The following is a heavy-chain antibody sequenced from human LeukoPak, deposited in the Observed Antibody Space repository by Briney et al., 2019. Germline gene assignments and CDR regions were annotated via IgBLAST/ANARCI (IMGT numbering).Heavy chain of an antibody. CDR3: ARYLRYCSSTSCYGYYYYMDV. CDR2: ISHSSSTI. J-gene: IGHJ6*03. V-gene: IGHV3-48*01. D-gene: IGHD2-2*01. Sequence: GGSLRLSCAASGFTFSSYSMNWVRQAPGKGLEWVSYISHSSSTIYYADSVKGRFTISRDNAKKSLYLQMNSLRAEDTAVYYCARYLRYCSSTSCYGYYYYMDVWGKGTTVTISS. CDR1: GFTFSSYS.